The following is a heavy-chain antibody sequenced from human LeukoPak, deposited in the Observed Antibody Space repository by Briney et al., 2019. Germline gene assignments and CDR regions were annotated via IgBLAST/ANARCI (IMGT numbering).Heavy chain of an antibody. D-gene: IGHD5-12*01. CDR1: GFTVSSRY. CDR2: IYSGGST. CDR3: ARSVATRRVYYYYYYMDV. Sequence: AGGYLRLSCAASGFTVSSRYMSWVRQAPGKGLEWVTVIYSGGSTYYADSVKGRFTISRDDSKNTLYLQMNSLRAEDTAVYYCARSVATRRVYYYYYYMDVWGKGTTVTVSS. V-gene: IGHV3-53*01. J-gene: IGHJ6*03.